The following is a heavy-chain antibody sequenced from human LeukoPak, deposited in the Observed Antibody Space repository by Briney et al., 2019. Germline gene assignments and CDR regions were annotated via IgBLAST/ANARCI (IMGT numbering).Heavy chain of an antibody. J-gene: IGHJ4*02. CDR3: ARPPSRGYSSSFEY. CDR2: IYPDESNI. D-gene: IGHD2-2*03. CDR1: GYSFPTYW. V-gene: IGHV5-51*01. Sequence: GESLKISCKGSGYSFPTYWTAWVRQMPGKGLEWMGTIYPDESNIRYSPSFQGQVTISADKSISTAYLQWSSLKASDTAMYYCARPPSRGYSSSFEYWGQGTLATVSS.